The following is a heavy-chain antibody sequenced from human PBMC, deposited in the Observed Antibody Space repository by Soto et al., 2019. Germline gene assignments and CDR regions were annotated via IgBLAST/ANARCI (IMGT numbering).Heavy chain of an antibody. D-gene: IGHD2-2*01. J-gene: IGHJ4*02. CDR1: GFTFSSYA. CDR2: ISYDGSNK. CDR3: ARARLDTPARDY. V-gene: IGHV3-30-3*01. Sequence: QVQLVESGGGVVQPGRSLRLSCAASGFTFSSYAMHWVRQAPGKGLEWVAVISYDGSNKYYADSVKGRFTISRDNSKNTLYLQMNSLRAEDTAVYYCARARLDTPARDYWGQGTLVTVSS.